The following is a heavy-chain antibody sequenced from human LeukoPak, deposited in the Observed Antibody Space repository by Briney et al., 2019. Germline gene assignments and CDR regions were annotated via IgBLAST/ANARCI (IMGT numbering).Heavy chain of an antibody. J-gene: IGHJ4*02. V-gene: IGHV3-23*01. D-gene: IGHD4-17*01. Sequence: PGGSLRLSCAASGFTFSSYAMSWVRQAPGKGLEWVSAISGSGGSTYYADSVKGRFTISRDNSKNTLYLQMNSLRAEDTAVYYCAKGDDYGDYKGVVDYWGQGTLVTVSS. CDR2: ISGSGGST. CDR1: GFTFSSYA. CDR3: AKGDDYGDYKGVVDY.